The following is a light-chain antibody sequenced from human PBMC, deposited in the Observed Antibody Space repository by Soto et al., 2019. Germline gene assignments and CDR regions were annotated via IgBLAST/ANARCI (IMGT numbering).Light chain of an antibody. CDR3: QQYSNWPPIT. Sequence: EIVLTQSPATLSLSPGERATLSCGASQSVSSYLAWYQQKPGQAPRLLIYAASNRATGIPARFSGSGSGTDFTLAISSLQPDDFAVYYCQQYSNWPPITFGQGTRLEI. V-gene: IGKV3-11*01. CDR2: AAS. J-gene: IGKJ5*01. CDR1: QSVSSY.